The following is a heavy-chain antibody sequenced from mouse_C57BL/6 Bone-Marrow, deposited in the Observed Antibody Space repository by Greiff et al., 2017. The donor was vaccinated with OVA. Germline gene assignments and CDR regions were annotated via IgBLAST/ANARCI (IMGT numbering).Heavy chain of an antibody. D-gene: IGHD2-1*01. J-gene: IGHJ2*01. CDR2: IYPGSGST. CDR3: ARKAPCWYYGNFDY. V-gene: IGHV1-55*01. CDR1: GYTFTSYW. Sequence: QVHVKQPGAELVKPGASVKMSCKASGYTFTSYWITWVKQRPGQGLEWIGDIYPGSGSTNYNEKFKSKATLTVDTSSSTAYMQLSSLTSEDSAVYYCARKAPCWYYGNFDYWGQGTTLTVSS.